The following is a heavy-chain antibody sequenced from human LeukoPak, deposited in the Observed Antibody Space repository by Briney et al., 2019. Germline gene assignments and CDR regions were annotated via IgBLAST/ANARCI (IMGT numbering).Heavy chain of an antibody. V-gene: IGHV4-39*01. CDR3: ARLGFTMILVATT. CDR1: GDSIDSSTYY. J-gene: IGHJ4*02. CDR2: IYYSGGT. Sequence: TSETLSLTCTVSGDSIDSSTYYWGWIRQPPGKGLEWIGSIYYSGGTYSNPSLKGRVTISIDTSKNQFSLKLSSVTAADTAMYYCARLGFTMILVATTWGQGTLVTVSS. D-gene: IGHD3-22*01.